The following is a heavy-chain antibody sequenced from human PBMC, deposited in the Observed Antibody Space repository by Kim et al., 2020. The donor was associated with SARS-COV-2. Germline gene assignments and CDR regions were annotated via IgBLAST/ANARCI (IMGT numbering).Heavy chain of an antibody. CDR2: INSDGSTI. CDR1: GFTFSSHW. V-gene: IGHV3-74*01. D-gene: IGHD6-19*01. J-gene: IGHJ4*02. Sequence: GGSLRLSCAASGFTFSSHWMHWVRQAPGKGLVWVSRINSDGSTISYADSVKGRFTISRDNAKNTLYLQMNSLRAEDTAVYYCARRQFTSGWYYFDYWGQRTLVTVSS. CDR3: ARRQFTSGWYYFDY.